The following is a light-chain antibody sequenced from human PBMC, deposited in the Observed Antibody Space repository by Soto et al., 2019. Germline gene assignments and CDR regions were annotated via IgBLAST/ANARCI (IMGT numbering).Light chain of an antibody. CDR1: NIGSKN. CDR2: RDS. CDR3: QVRDSSIV. J-gene: IGLJ2*01. Sequence: SYELTQPLSVSVALGQTARITCGGNNIGSKNVHWYQQKPGQAPVLVIYRDSNRPSGIPERFSGSNSGNTATLTISRAQAGDEADYYCQVRDSSIVFGGGTKLTVL. V-gene: IGLV3-9*01.